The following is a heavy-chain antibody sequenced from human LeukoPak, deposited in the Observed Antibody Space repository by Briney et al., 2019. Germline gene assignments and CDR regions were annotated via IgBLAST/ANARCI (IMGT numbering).Heavy chain of an antibody. J-gene: IGHJ3*02. CDR1: GGSISSSGYY. CDR2: FSYSGNT. Sequence: SETLSLTCTVSGGSISSSGYYWGWIRQPPGKGLEWIGSFSYSGNTYYNPSLRSRVTISVDTSKNQFSLKLSSVTAADTAVYYCARKELNRGSFFDIWGQGTMVTVSS. CDR3: ARKELNRGSFFDI. D-gene: IGHD1-7*01. V-gene: IGHV4-39*07.